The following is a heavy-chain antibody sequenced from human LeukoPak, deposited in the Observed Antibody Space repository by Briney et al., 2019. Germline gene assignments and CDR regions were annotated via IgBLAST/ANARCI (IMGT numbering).Heavy chain of an antibody. Sequence: ASVKVSCKASGYTFTGYYMHWVRQAPGQGLEWMGWLNPNSGGTNYAQKFQGRVTMTRNTSISTAYMELSSLRSEDTAVYYCARGNYGSDENWFDPWGQGTLVTVSS. CDR2: LNPNSGGT. D-gene: IGHD3-10*01. J-gene: IGHJ5*02. CDR3: ARGNYGSDENWFDP. V-gene: IGHV1-2*02. CDR1: GYTFTGYY.